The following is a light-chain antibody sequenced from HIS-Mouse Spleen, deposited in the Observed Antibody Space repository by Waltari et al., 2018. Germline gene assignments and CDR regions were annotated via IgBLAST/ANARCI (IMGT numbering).Light chain of an antibody. CDR1: SSDVGGYNY. V-gene: IGLV2-11*01. Sequence: QSALTQPRSVSGSPGQSVTISCTGTSSDVGGYNYVSWYQQHPGKAPQLMLYDVSRRPSGVPDRFAGSKPGNTASLTISGLQAEDEADYYCCSYAGSYTGVFGTGTKVTVL. CDR2: DVS. J-gene: IGLJ1*01. CDR3: CSYAGSYTGV.